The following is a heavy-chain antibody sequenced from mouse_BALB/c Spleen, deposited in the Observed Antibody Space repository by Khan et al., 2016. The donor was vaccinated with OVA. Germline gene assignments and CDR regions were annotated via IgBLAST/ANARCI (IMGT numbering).Heavy chain of an antibody. D-gene: IGHD2-1*01. CDR1: GFTFSTYA. CDR3: ASTHYGNFAY. Sequence: EVVLVVSGGGLVKPGGSLKLPCAASGFTFSTYAMSWVRQTPEKRLEWVATISSDGDYTYYPDNVSGRLTISRDNAMNTLYLKMSSLRSEDTAMYYCASTHYGNFAYWGQGTLVTVSA. J-gene: IGHJ3*01. CDR2: ISSDGDYT. V-gene: IGHV5-9-1*01.